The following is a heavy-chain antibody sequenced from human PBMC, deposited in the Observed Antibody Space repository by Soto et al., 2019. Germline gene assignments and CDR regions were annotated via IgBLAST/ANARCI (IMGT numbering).Heavy chain of an antibody. CDR3: ARDQYYDFWSGYYTDYYYGMDV. CDR1: GFTFSDYY. Sequence: GGSLRLSCAASGFTFSDYYMSWIRQAPGKGLEWVSYISSSGTTIYYADSVKGRFTISRDNAKNSLYLQMNSLRAEDTAVYYCARDQYYDFWSGYYTDYYYGMDVWGQGTTVTVSS. V-gene: IGHV3-11*01. J-gene: IGHJ6*02. D-gene: IGHD3-3*01. CDR2: ISSSGTTI.